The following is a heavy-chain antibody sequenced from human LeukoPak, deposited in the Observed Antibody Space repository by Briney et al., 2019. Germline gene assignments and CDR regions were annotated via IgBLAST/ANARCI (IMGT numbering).Heavy chain of an antibody. V-gene: IGHV1-46*01. Sequence: GASVKVSCKASGGTFSSYAISWVRQAPGQGLEWMGIINPSGGSTNNAQKFQGRVTMTRDMSTSTVYMELSSLRSEDTAVYYCARVAVGATVGGAFDIWGQGTMVTVSS. D-gene: IGHD1-26*01. J-gene: IGHJ3*02. CDR3: ARVAVGATVGGAFDI. CDR2: INPSGGST. CDR1: GGTFSSYA.